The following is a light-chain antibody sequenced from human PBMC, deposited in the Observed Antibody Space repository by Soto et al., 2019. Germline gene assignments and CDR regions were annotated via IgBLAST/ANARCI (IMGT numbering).Light chain of an antibody. CDR3: QQYKTSTFT. CDR2: DAS. V-gene: IGKV1-5*01. CDR1: QPINSW. Sequence: DVQMTQSPSTLSSSLGDRVTITCRASQPINSWLAWFQQKPGKAPQLLIHDASSLESGVPPRFSGIGFGTDFTLTITNLKTEDVSTYYCQQYKTSTFTFGQGTRLEIK. J-gene: IGKJ5*01.